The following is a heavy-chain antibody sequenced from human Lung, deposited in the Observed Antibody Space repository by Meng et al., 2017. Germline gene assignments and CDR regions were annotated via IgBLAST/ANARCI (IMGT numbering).Heavy chain of an antibody. D-gene: IGHD4-11*01. V-gene: IGHV4-34*04. CDR3: ARGPTTMAHDFDY. Sequence: HLRQWGAGLLRPSVSLSLTFAVSGVSFSYCNWIRIRQPPGKGLDWIGENNHSGSTNHNPSLEIRTTISVDTSQNNLTLKLSSVTAADSAVYYCARGPTTMAHDFDYWGQGTLVTVSS. CDR1: GVSFSYCN. CDR2: NNHSGST. J-gene: IGHJ4*02.